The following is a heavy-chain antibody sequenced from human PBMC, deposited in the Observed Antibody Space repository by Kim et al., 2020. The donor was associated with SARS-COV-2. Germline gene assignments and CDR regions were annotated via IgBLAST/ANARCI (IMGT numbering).Heavy chain of an antibody. D-gene: IGHD3-16*01. J-gene: IGHJ4*02. Sequence: DAVGGRFTISRDNSKNTLYLQMNSLRPEDTAVYICAKDDYGSIDYWGQGTLVTVSS. CDR3: AKDDYGSIDY. V-gene: IGHV3-30*02.